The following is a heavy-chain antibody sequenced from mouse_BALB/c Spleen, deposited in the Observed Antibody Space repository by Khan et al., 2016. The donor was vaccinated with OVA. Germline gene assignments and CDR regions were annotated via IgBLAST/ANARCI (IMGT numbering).Heavy chain of an antibody. CDR2: INPDSSSI. CDR3: ARLYYGSSFAY. CDR1: GFDFRRYW. D-gene: IGHD1-1*01. V-gene: IGHV4-1*02. Sequence: EVQLLESGGGLVQPGGSLKLSCAASGFDFRRYWMSWVRQAPGKGLEWIGEINPDSSSINYTPSLKDKFIMSRDNAKNTLYLQMSKVRSEDTALYDCARLYYGSSFAYWGQGTLVTVSA. J-gene: IGHJ3*01.